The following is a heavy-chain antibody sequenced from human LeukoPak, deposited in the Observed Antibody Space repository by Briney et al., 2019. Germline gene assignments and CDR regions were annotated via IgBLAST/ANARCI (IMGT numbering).Heavy chain of an antibody. J-gene: IGHJ4*02. CDR2: IYTSGST. Sequence: SETLSLTCTVSGGSISSYYWSWIRQPAGKGLEWIGRIYTSGSTNYNPSLKSRATMSVDTSKNQFSLKLGSVTAADTAVYYCAREHARGGVNYWGQGTLVTVSS. V-gene: IGHV4-4*07. D-gene: IGHD3-16*01. CDR1: GGSISSYY. CDR3: AREHARGGVNY.